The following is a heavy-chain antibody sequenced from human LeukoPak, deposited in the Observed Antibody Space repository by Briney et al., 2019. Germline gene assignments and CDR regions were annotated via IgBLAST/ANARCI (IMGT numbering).Heavy chain of an antibody. CDR3: ARDGYDLPYYYYYYMDV. D-gene: IGHD3-16*01. CDR1: GFTFSSYA. V-gene: IGHV3-30*04. Sequence: PGRSLRLSCAASGFTFSSYAMHWVRQAPGKGLEWVAVISYDGSNKYYADSVKGRFTISRDNSKNTLYLQMNSLRAEDTAVYYCARDGYDLPYYYYYYMDVWGKGTTVTVSS. J-gene: IGHJ6*03. CDR2: ISYDGSNK.